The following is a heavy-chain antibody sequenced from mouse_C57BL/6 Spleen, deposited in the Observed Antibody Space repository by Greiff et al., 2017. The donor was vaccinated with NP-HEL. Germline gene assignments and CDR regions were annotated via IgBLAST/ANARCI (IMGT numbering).Heavy chain of an antibody. Sequence: EVQLQESGPELVKPGASVKISCKASGYSFTDYNMNWVKQSNGKSLEWIGVINPNYGTTSYNQKFKGKATLTVDQSSSTAYMQLNSLTSEDSAVYYGAREDYYGSSLAWFAYWGQGTLVTVSA. CDR3: AREDYYGSSLAWFAY. CDR2: INPNYGTT. D-gene: IGHD1-1*01. J-gene: IGHJ3*01. V-gene: IGHV1-39*01. CDR1: GYSFTDYN.